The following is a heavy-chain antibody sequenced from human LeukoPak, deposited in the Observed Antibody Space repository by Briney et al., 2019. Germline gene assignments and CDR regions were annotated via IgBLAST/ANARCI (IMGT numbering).Heavy chain of an antibody. CDR3: AKHLLTVVSPFDY. CDR1: GFTFSSYD. D-gene: IGHD4-23*01. J-gene: IGHJ4*02. V-gene: IGHV3-23*01. CDR2: ISGSGGST. Sequence: PGRSLRLSCTASGFTFSSYDMNLVRQAPGKGLEWVSAISGSGGSTYYADSVKGRFTISRDNSKNTLYLQMNSLRAEDTAVYYCAKHLLTVVSPFDYWGQGTLVTVSS.